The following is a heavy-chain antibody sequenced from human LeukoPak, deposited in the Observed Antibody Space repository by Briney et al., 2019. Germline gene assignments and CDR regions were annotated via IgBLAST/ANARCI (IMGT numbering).Heavy chain of an antibody. Sequence: ASVNVSCKASGYTFTGYYMHWVRQAPGQGLEWMGWINPNSGGTKYAQKFQGRVTMTRDTSITTAYMELTSLEFDDTAVYYCARTRLTGDPYEAFDIWGQGTMVTVSS. J-gene: IGHJ3*02. CDR2: INPNSGGT. CDR1: GYTFTGYY. CDR3: ARTRLTGDPYEAFDI. D-gene: IGHD7-27*01. V-gene: IGHV1-2*02.